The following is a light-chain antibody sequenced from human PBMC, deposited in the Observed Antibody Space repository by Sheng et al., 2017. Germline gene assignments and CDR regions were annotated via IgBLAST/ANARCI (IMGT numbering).Light chain of an antibody. J-gene: IGKJ4*01. Sequence: ESVLTQSPVTLSLSPGEGATLSCRASQNVSSYLAWYQQKVGQAPRLLIYDASKRATGIPARFSGSGSGTDFTLTISSLAPEDSALYYCQKRDNWPLTFGGGTRIEIK. CDR3: QKRDNWPLT. CDR1: QNVSSY. V-gene: IGKV3-11*01. CDR2: DAS.